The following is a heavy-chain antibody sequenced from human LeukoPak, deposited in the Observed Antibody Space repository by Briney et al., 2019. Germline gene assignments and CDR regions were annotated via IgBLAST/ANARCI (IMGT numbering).Heavy chain of an antibody. D-gene: IGHD5-18*01. Sequence: PGGSLRLSCAASGFTVSSNYMSWVRQAPGKGLEWVSVIYSGGSTYYADSVKGRFTFSRDNSKNTLYLQMNSLRAEDTAVYYCARAHSGYSYGTYYYYGMDVWGQGTTVTVSS. V-gene: IGHV3-66*02. CDR3: ARAHSGYSYGTYYYYGMDV. CDR2: IYSGGST. CDR1: GFTVSSNY. J-gene: IGHJ6*02.